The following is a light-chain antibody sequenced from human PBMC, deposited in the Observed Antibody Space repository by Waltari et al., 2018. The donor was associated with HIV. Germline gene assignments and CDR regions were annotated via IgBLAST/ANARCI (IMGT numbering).Light chain of an antibody. CDR1: QSLLHSNGYSY. J-gene: IGKJ1*01. CDR3: MQALQTPRT. V-gene: IGKV2-28*01. CDR2: LGS. Sequence: DIVLDQSPLSLPVTPGEVDSISCMSTQSLLHSNGYSYLDWYLQKPGQSPQLLIYLGSNRASGVPDRFSGSGSGTDFTLKISRVEAEDVGVYYCMQALQTPRTFGQGTKVEIK.